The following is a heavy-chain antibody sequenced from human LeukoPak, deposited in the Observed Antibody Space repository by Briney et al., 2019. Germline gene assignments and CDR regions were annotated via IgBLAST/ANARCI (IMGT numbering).Heavy chain of an antibody. CDR3: ATLRLSNQDGAFDI. CDR2: FDPEDGET. Sequence: ASAKVSCKVSGYTLTELSMHWVRQAPGKGLEWMGGFDPEDGETIYAQKFQGRVTMTEDTSTDTAYMELSSLRSEDTAVYYCATLRLSNQDGAFDIWGQGTMVTVSS. CDR1: GYTLTELS. V-gene: IGHV1-24*01. J-gene: IGHJ3*02. D-gene: IGHD4-11*01.